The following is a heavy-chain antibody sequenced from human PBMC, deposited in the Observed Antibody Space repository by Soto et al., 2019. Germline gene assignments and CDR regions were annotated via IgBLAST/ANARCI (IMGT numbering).Heavy chain of an antibody. V-gene: IGHV3-43*01. J-gene: IGHJ6*02. Sequence: RGSLIISCVASGFTFSLCDMHWVRQAPGKGLEWVSLISWDGGSTYYADSVKGRFTISRDNSKNSLYLQMNSLRTEDTALYYCAKSTVGNYYGMDVWGQGTTVTVSS. CDR1: GFTFSLCD. CDR2: ISWDGGST. CDR3: AKSTVGNYYGMDV. D-gene: IGHD4-4*01.